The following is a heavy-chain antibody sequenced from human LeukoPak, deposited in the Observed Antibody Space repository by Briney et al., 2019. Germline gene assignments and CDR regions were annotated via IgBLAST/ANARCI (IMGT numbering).Heavy chain of an antibody. Sequence: GGPLRLSCAASGFTFSYVWMSWVRQAPGKGLEWVGRIASAAHGGTTDYAAPVKGGFTISRDDPKNTLYLQMNSLKTDDTAVYFCSEGLDYWGQGTLVTVSS. CDR3: SEGLDY. CDR2: IASAAHGGTT. V-gene: IGHV3-15*04. J-gene: IGHJ4*02. CDR1: GFTFSYVW.